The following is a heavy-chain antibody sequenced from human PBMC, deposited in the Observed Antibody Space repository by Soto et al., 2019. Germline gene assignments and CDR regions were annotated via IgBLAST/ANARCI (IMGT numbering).Heavy chain of an antibody. CDR3: AKKGIRITMIVVATFDY. D-gene: IGHD3-22*01. V-gene: IGHV3-23*01. CDR2: ISGSGGST. CDR1: GFTFSSYA. Sequence: PGGSLRLSCAASGFTFSSYAMSWVRQAPGKGLGWVSAISGSGGSTYYADSVKGRFTISRDNSKNTLYLQMNSLRAEDTAVYYCAKKGIRITMIVVATFDYWGQGTLVTVSS. J-gene: IGHJ4*02.